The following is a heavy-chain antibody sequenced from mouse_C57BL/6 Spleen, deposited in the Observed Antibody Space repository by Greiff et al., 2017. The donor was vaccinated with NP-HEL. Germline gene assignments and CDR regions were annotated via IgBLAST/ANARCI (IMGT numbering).Heavy chain of an antibody. V-gene: IGHV1-61*01. J-gene: IGHJ4*01. Sequence: QVQLQQPGAELVRPGSSVKLSCKASGYTFTSYWMDWVKQRPGQGLEWIGNIYPSDSETHYNQKFKDQATLTVDKSSSTAYMQLSSLTSEDCAVYYGARVSNYGMDYWGQGTSVTVSS. CDR2: IYPSDSET. D-gene: IGHD2-5*01. CDR3: ARVSNYGMDY. CDR1: GYTFTSYW.